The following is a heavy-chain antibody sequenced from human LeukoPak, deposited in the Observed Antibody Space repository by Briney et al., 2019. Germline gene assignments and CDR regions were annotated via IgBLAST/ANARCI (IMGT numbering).Heavy chain of an antibody. D-gene: IGHD1-26*01. CDR3: ARDPYSGGYGNDYYYYMDV. CDR1: GFTFSSYA. J-gene: IGHJ6*03. CDR2: ISGSGGST. Sequence: GGSLRLSCAASGFTFSSYAMSWVRQAPGKGLEWVSAISGSGGSTYYADSVKGRFTISRDNSKNTLYLQMNSLRAEDTAVYYCARDPYSGGYGNDYYYYMDVWGKGTTVTISS. V-gene: IGHV3-23*01.